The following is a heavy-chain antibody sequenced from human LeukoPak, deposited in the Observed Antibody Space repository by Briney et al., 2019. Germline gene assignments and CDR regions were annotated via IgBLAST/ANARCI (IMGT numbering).Heavy chain of an antibody. CDR1: GGSFSGYY. Sequence: PSETLSLTCAVYGGSFSGYYWSWIRQPPGKGLEWIGEINHSGSTNYNPSLKSRVTISVDTSKNQFSLKLSSVTAADTAVYYCAIRRRFSSPFDYWGQGTLVTVSS. CDR2: INHSGST. CDR3: AIRRRFSSPFDY. D-gene: IGHD3-3*01. J-gene: IGHJ4*02. V-gene: IGHV4-34*01.